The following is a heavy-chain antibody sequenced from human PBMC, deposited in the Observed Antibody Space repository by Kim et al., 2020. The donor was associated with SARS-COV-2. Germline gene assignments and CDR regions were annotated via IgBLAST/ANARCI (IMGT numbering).Heavy chain of an antibody. D-gene: IGHD3-10*01. CDR2: ISYDGSNK. J-gene: IGHJ6*02. CDR3: ARDESDLWFGELLRSYYYYYGMDV. CDR1: GFTFSSYA. Sequence: GGSLRLSCAASGFTFSSYAMHWVRQAPGKGLEWVAVISYDGSNKYYADSVKGRFTISRDNSKNTLYLQMNSLRAEDTAVYYCARDESDLWFGELLRSYYYYYGMDVWGQGTTVTVSS. V-gene: IGHV3-30*04.